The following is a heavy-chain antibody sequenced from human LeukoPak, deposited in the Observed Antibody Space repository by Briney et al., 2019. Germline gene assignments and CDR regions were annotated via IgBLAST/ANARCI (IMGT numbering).Heavy chain of an antibody. D-gene: IGHD6-19*01. CDR2: IYTSGST. V-gene: IGHV4-4*07. Sequence: SETLSLTCTVSGGSISSYYWSWIRQPAGKGLEWIGRIYTSGSTNYIPSLKSRVTMSVDTSKNQFSLKLSSVTAADTAVYYCASPAVAGPTDAFDIWGQGTMVTVSS. J-gene: IGHJ3*02. CDR1: GGSISSYY. CDR3: ASPAVAGPTDAFDI.